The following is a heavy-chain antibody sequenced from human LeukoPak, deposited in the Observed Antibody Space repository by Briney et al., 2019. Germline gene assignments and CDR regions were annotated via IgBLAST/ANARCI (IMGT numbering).Heavy chain of an antibody. CDR3: ARSPTSWYFDY. V-gene: IGHV3-48*03. Sequence: PGGSLRLSCAASGFTFSSYEMNWVRQAPGKGLEWVSYISSSGSTIYYADSVKGRLTISRDNSKNTLYLQMNSLRPEDTSVYFCARSPTSWYFDYWGQGTLVTVSS. J-gene: IGHJ4*02. CDR1: GFTFSSYE. CDR2: ISSSGSTI. D-gene: IGHD2-2*01.